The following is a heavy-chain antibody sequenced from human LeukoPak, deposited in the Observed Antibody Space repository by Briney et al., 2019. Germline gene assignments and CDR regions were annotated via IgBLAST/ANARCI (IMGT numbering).Heavy chain of an antibody. V-gene: IGHV1-2*02. CDR1: GYTFTGYY. CDR2: INPKSGGT. CDR3: ARDMIQGVMGY. D-gene: IGHD3-10*01. J-gene: IGHJ4*02. Sequence: ASVKVSCKASGYTFTGYYMQWVRQAPGQGLEWMGWINPKSGGTNYAQKFQGRVTMTSDTSISTVYMELTTLTSDDTAVFYCARDMIQGVMGYWGQGTLVTVSS.